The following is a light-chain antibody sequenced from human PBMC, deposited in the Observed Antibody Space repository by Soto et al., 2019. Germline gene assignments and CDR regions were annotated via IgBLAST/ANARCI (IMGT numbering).Light chain of an antibody. CDR1: NIGSKS. CDR2: YDS. CDR3: QVWDISSDLVV. Sequence: SYELTQPPSVSVAPGKTARITCGGNNIGSKSVHWYQQKPGQAPVVVIYYDSDRPSGIPERFSGSNSGNTATLTISRVEAGDGADYYCQVWDISSDLVVFGGGTKLTVL. J-gene: IGLJ2*01. V-gene: IGLV3-21*04.